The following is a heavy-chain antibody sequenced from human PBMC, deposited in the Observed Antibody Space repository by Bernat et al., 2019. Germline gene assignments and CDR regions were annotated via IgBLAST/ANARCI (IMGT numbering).Heavy chain of an antibody. Sequence: QVQLQESGPGLVKPSETLSLTCAVSGYSISSGYYWGWIRQPPGKGLEWIGSIYHSGSTYYNPSLKSRVTISVDTSKNQFSLKLSSVTAADTAVYSCARDQGSSWYKEYNWFDPWGQGTLVTVSS. J-gene: IGHJ5*02. CDR1: GYSISSGYY. D-gene: IGHD6-13*01. CDR3: ARDQGSSWYKEYNWFDP. CDR2: IYHSGST. V-gene: IGHV4-38-2*02.